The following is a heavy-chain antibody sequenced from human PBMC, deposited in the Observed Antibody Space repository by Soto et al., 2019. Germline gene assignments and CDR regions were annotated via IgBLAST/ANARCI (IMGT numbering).Heavy chain of an antibody. CDR2: INHSGST. D-gene: IGHD2-15*01. J-gene: IGHJ5*02. CDR3: ARDRYCSGGSCYPRRINWFDP. V-gene: IGHV4-34*01. Sequence: QVQLQQWGAGLLKPSETLSLTCAVYGGSFSGYYWSWIRQPPGKGLEWIGEINHSGSTNYNPSLKRRVTISVDTSKNQFSLKLSSVTAADTAVYYCARDRYCSGGSCYPRRINWFDPWGQGTLVTVSS. CDR1: GGSFSGYY.